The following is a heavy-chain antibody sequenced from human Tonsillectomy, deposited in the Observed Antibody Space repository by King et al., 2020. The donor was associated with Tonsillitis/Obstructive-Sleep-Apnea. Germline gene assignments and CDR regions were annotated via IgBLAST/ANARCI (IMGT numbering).Heavy chain of an antibody. D-gene: IGHD6-19*01. CDR3: ASVLLVGWGSGGAFDI. CDR1: GFTFSSQA. Sequence: VQLVESGGGVVQPGRSLRLSCAASGFTFSSQAMHWVRQAPGKGLEWVAFISYDGRNKYNADSVKGQFTIYRDNSKNTLDLDMTSLRAEDTAVYYCASVLLVGWGSGGAFDIWGQGTMVTVAS. J-gene: IGHJ3*02. CDR2: ISYDGRNK. V-gene: IGHV3-30*04.